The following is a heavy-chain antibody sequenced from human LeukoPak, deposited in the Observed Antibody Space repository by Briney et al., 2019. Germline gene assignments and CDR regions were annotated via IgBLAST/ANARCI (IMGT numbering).Heavy chain of an antibody. V-gene: IGHV4-34*01. D-gene: IGHD1-20*01. CDR2: INHSGST. Sequence: PSETLSLTCAVYGGSFSGYYWSWIRQPPGKGLEWIGEINHSGSTNYNPSLKSRVTISVDTSKNQFSLKLSSVTAADTAVYYCARGGVVVTGTPYPHYYFDYWGQGTLVTVSS. J-gene: IGHJ4*02. CDR1: GGSFSGYY. CDR3: ARGGVVVTGTPYPHYYFDY.